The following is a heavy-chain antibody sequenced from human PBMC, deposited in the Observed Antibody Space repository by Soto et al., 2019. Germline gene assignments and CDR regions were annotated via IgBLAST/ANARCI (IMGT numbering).Heavy chain of an antibody. D-gene: IGHD3-10*01. Sequence: PGGSLRLSCAASGFTFSSYGMHWVRQAPGKGLEWVAVIWYDGSNKYYADSVKGRFTISRDNSKNTLYLQMNSLRAEDTAVYYCARDRRYYGSGSYYYDYYYGMDVWGQGTTVTVSS. CDR2: IWYDGSNK. V-gene: IGHV3-33*01. CDR1: GFTFSSYG. CDR3: ARDRRYYGSGSYYYDYYYGMDV. J-gene: IGHJ6*02.